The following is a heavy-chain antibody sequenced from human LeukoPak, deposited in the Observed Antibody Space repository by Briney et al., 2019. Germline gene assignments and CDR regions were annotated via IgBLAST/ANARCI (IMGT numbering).Heavy chain of an antibody. CDR2: ISSSSSYI. CDR3: AGGSYDYGDYLDY. CDR1: GFTFSSYS. J-gene: IGHJ4*02. V-gene: IGHV3-21*01. D-gene: IGHD4-17*01. Sequence: GGSLRLSCAASGFTFSSYSMNWVRQAPGKGLEWVSSISSSSSYIYYADSVKGRFTISRDNAKNSLYLQMNSLRAEDTAVYYCAGGSYDYGDYLDYWGQGTLVTVSS.